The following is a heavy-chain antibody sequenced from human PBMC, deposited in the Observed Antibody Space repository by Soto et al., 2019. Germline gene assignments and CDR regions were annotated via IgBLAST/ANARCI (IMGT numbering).Heavy chain of an antibody. CDR3: ARGIAAAGLHYYYGMDV. CDR1: GYTFTGYY. J-gene: IGHJ6*02. V-gene: IGHV1-2*02. D-gene: IGHD6-13*01. Sequence: ASVKVSCKASGYTFTGYYMHWVRQAPGQGLEWMGWINPNSGGTNYAQKFQGRVTMTRDTSISTAYMELSRLRSDDTAVYYCARGIAAAGLHYYYGMDVWGQGTTGTVS. CDR2: INPNSGGT.